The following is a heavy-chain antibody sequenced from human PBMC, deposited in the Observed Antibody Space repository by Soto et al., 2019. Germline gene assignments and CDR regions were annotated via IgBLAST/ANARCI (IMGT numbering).Heavy chain of an antibody. CDR3: ARESRADGLYYFDY. Sequence: SVKVSCKASGSTFSSYAIRWVRQAPGQGLEWMGGIIPIFGTANYAQKFQGRVTITADESTSTAYMELSSLRSEDTAVYYCARESRADGLYYFDYWGQGTLVTVSS. V-gene: IGHV1-69*13. J-gene: IGHJ4*02. CDR1: GSTFSSYA. CDR2: IIPIFGTA.